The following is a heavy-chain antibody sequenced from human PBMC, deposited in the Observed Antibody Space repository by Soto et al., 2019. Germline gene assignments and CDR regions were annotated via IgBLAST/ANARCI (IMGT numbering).Heavy chain of an antibody. CDR2: ISGSGDTI. CDR3: ASDPSSEYGSSRHYFDL. Sequence: GGSLRLSCAASGFPFSDFYMSWIRQAPGKGLEWLSHISGSGDTIYHAESVKGRFTISRDNAKNSLYLQMDRLKADDAAVYYCASDPSSEYGSSRHYFDLWGQGALVTVSS. J-gene: IGHJ4*02. CDR1: GFPFSDFY. V-gene: IGHV3-11*01. D-gene: IGHD2-15*01.